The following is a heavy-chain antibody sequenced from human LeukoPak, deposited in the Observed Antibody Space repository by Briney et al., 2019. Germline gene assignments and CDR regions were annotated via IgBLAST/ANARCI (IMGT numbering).Heavy chain of an antibody. CDR1: GFTVSSNY. CDR3: ARDHCSGGSCYPRDGMDV. D-gene: IGHD2-15*01. Sequence: PGGSLRLSCAASGFTVSSNYMSWVRQAPGKGLEWVSVIYGGGSTYYADSVKGRFTISRHNSKNTLYLQMNSLRAEDTAVYYCARDHCSGGSCYPRDGMDVWGQGTTVTVSS. J-gene: IGHJ6*02. V-gene: IGHV3-53*04. CDR2: IYGGGST.